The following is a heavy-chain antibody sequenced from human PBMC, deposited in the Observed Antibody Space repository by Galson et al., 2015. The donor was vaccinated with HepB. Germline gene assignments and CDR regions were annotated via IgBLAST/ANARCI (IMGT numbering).Heavy chain of an antibody. V-gene: IGHV3-21*01. J-gene: IGHJ4*02. CDR3: ARDPGGEYFDY. CDR2: ISSSSSYI. D-gene: IGHD6-25*01. Sequence: SLRLSCAASGFTFSRYAIDWVRQAPGKGLEWVACISSSSSYIYYADSVKGRFTISRDNAKNSLYLQMNSLRAEDTAAYYCARDPGGEYFDYWGQGTLVTVSS. CDR1: GFTFSRYA.